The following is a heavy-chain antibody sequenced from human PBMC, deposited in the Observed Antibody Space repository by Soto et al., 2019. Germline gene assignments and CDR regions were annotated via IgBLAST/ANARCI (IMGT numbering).Heavy chain of an antibody. D-gene: IGHD3-10*01. J-gene: IGHJ4*02. V-gene: IGHV3-53*01. CDR3: ARHITMDPLLVY. CDR2: IYSGGST. Sequence: EVQLVESGGGLIQSGGSLRLSCAVSGFTVSSNYMSWVGQAPGKGLEWVSVIYSGGSTYYADSVKGRFTISKSTLYLQMNSLRAEDTAVYYCARHITMDPLLVYWGQGTLVTVSS. CDR1: GFTVSSNY.